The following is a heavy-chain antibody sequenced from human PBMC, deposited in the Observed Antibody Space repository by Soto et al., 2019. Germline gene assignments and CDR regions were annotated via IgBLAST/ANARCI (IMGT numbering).Heavy chain of an antibody. CDR3: TRGSLVSGSSKEPYDP. D-gene: IGHD3-10*01. V-gene: IGHV4-39*01. J-gene: IGHJ5*02. CDR2: IYYSGST. CDR1: GESISGTIYY. Sequence: SETLSLTCIVSGESISGTIYYWGWIRQPPGKGLEWIGSIYYSGSTYYNPSLKSRVTISVDTSISTAYMDLSRLTSDDTAVYYCTRGSLVSGSSKEPYDPWGQGTLVTVSS.